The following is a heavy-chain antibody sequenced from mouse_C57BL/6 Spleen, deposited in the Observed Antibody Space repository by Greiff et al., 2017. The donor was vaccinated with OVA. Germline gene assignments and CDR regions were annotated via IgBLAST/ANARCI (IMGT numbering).Heavy chain of an antibody. V-gene: IGHV1-74*01. CDR3: ASGTYPDWYFDV. Sequence: QVQLKQPGAELVKPGASVKVSCKASGYTFTSYWMHWVKQRPGQGLEWIGRIHPSDSDTNYNQKFKGKATLTVDKSSSTAYMQLSSLTSEDSAVYYCASGTYPDWYFDVWGTGTTVTVSS. J-gene: IGHJ1*03. D-gene: IGHD4-1*01. CDR1: GYTFTSYW. CDR2: IHPSDSDT.